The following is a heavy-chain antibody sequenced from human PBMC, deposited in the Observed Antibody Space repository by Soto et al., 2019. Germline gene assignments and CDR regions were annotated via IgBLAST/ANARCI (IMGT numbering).Heavy chain of an antibody. CDR3: ARESRPCAARPVRQLETTGWFEP. V-gene: IGHV4-34*01. D-gene: IGHD4-17*01. J-gene: IGHJ5*02. CDR1: GGSFTVYS. CDR2: INHSRIT. Sequence: PSETLSPTCPVYGGSFTVYSWSWIRQPPGKGLGWIGDINHSRITHYNPSLESRVSMSVDSSKNQFSLKLNSVTAADTAVYYCARESRPCAARPVRQLETTGWFEPWGQGTLVTVS.